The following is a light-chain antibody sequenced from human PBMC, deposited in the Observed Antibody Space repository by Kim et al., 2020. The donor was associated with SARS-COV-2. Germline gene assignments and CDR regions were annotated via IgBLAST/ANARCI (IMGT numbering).Light chain of an antibody. CDR1: NSDVGGYDY. CDR3: SSSATNNTLI. J-gene: IGLJ2*01. CDR2: DVS. V-gene: IGLV2-14*03. Sequence: QSALTQPASVSGSPGQSVTISCTGSNSDVGGYDYVSWYQQHPDKAPKLLIYDVSKRPSGVSNRFSGSKSGNTASLTISGLQAEDEADYYCSSSATNNTLIFGGGTQLTVL.